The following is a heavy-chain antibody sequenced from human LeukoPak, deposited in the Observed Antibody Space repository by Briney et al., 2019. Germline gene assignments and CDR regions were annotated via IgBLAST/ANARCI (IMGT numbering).Heavy chain of an antibody. J-gene: IGHJ4*02. CDR2: IYHSGST. V-gene: IGHV4-38-2*02. D-gene: IGHD5-24*01. CDR1: GYSISSGYY. Sequence: SETLSLTCTVSGYSISSGYYWGWIRPPPGKGLEWIGSIYHSGSTYYNPSLKSRVTISVDTSKNQFSLKLSSVTAADTAVYYCARVNGYNLIDYWGRGTLVTVSS. CDR3: ARVNGYNLIDY.